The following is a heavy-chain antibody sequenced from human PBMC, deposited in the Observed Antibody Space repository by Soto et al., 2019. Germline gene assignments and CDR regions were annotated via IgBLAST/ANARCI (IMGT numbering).Heavy chain of an antibody. D-gene: IGHD3-3*01. CDR2: IYYSGST. J-gene: IGHJ4*02. CDR3: ARHYKGLDFWSGCLVY. V-gene: IGHV4-59*08. CDR1: GGSISSYY. Sequence: SETLSLTCTVSGGSISSYYWSWIRQPPGKGLEWIGYIYYSGSTNYNPSLKSRVTISVDTSKNQFSLKLSSVTAADTAVYYCARHYKGLDFWSGCLVYWGQGTLVTVSS.